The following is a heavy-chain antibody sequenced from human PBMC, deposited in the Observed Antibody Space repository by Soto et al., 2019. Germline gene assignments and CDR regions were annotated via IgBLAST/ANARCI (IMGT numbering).Heavy chain of an antibody. CDR2: INAGNGNT. CDR1: GYTFTSYA. J-gene: IGHJ4*02. Sequence: GASVKVSCKASGYTFTSYAMHWVRQAPGQRLEWMGWINAGNGNTKYSQKFQGRVTITRDTSASTAYMELSSLRSEDTAVYYCARVLLSGGSGSYPTQEKYYFDYWGQGTLVTVSS. D-gene: IGHD3-10*01. V-gene: IGHV1-3*01. CDR3: ARVLLSGGSGSYPTQEKYYFDY.